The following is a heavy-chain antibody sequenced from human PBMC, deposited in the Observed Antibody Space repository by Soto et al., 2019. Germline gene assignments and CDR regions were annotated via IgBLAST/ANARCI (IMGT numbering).Heavy chain of an antibody. CDR3: TKGCLDY. CDR2: ISDSGGST. V-gene: IGHV3-23*01. CDR1: RFTFDNYV. Sequence: EVYLLDSGGGLVQPGGSLRVSCVASRFTFDNYVMSWVRQAPGKGLEWVSSISDSGGSTYYADSVKGRFTISRDNSKNTLHLHMNSLRAEDTAVYYCTKGCLDYWGQGTQVTPSS. J-gene: IGHJ4*02.